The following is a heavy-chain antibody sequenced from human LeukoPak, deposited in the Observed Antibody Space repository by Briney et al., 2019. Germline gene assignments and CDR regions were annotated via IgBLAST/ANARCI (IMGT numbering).Heavy chain of an antibody. D-gene: IGHD3-16*01. CDR2: INPNSGGT. J-gene: IGHJ3*02. CDR1: GYTFTGYY. Sequence: ASMKVSCKASGYTFTGYYMRWVRQAPGQGLEWMGWINPNSGGTNYAQKLQGRVTMTRDTSISTAYMELSRLRSDDTAVYYCARGGLYYVWDAFDIWGQGTMVTVSS. CDR3: ARGGLYYVWDAFDI. V-gene: IGHV1-2*02.